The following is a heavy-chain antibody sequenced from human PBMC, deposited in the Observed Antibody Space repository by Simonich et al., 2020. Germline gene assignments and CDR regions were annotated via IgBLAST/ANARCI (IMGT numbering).Heavy chain of an antibody. CDR3: ARVTREWLVFY. D-gene: IGHD6-19*01. CDR2: IHHSGST. J-gene: IGHJ4*02. Sequence: QVQLQESGPGLVKPSATLSLTCAVSGYPISRGYYWGWVRQPPGKGLGWIGSIHHSGSTYYNPSLKSRVTISVDTSKNQFSLKLSSVTAADTAVYYCARVTREWLVFYWGQGTLVTVSS. V-gene: IGHV4-38-2*01. CDR1: GYPISRGYY.